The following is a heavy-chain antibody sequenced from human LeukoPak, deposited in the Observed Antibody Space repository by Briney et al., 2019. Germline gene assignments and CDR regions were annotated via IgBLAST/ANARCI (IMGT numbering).Heavy chain of an antibody. Sequence: SETLSLTCTVSGDPISGYSDDKWTWIRQPPGKGLQWIGYVYYSGSTNYNPSLRSRVTISVDTSKNQFSLKLTSMTAADTAVYYCAREYSGFDHWGQGTLVTVSS. J-gene: IGHJ4*02. D-gene: IGHD1-26*01. CDR2: VYYSGST. V-gene: IGHV4-61*08. CDR3: AREYSGFDH. CDR1: GDPISGYSDDK.